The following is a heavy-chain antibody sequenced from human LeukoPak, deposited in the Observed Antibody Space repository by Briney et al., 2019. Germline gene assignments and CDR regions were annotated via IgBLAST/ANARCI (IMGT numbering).Heavy chain of an antibody. Sequence: GGSLRLSCAASGFTFRTYAIHWVRQAPGKGLEWVAAMSYDGKDKFYTDSVKGRFTISRDNSKNTMYLQMNSLRAEDTAVYYCAKDLAGTTESRLWGQGTLVTVSS. J-gene: IGHJ4*02. CDR1: GFTFRTYA. CDR2: MSYDGKDK. V-gene: IGHV3-30*04. CDR3: AKDLAGTTESRL. D-gene: IGHD3-10*01.